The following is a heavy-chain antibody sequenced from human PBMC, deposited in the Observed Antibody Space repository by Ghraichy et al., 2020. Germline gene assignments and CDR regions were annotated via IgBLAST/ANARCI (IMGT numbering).Heavy chain of an antibody. Sequence: SETLSLTCTVSGGSISSDYWSWIRQPPGKGLEWIGYIYDRGSTNYNPSLKRRVTISLDTSKNQFSLKLSSVTAADPAVYYCARDPLGRGYWGHGTLVTVSS. J-gene: IGHJ4*01. CDR2: IYDRGST. V-gene: IGHV4-59*01. D-gene: IGHD2-15*01. CDR1: GGSISSDY. CDR3: ARDPLGRGY.